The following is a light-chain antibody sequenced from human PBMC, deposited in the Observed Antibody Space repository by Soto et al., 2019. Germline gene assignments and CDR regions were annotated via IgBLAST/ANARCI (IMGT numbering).Light chain of an antibody. V-gene: IGKV1-39*01. CDR2: AAS. CDR1: QRISSY. J-gene: IGKJ1*01. Sequence: DIQMTQSPSSLSASVGGRVTITCRASQRISSYLNWYQQKPGKAPKLLIYAASSLQGGVPSRFSGSGSGTVFPFTISSLQPEDFATYYCQQSYSTPGTFGKGTKVDIK. CDR3: QQSYSTPGT.